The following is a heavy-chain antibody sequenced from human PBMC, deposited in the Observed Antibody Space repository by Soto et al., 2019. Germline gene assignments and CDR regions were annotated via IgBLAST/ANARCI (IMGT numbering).Heavy chain of an antibody. D-gene: IGHD6-13*01. J-gene: IGHJ4*02. CDR2: ISSSGSTI. CDR3: ARVEMQLVRGLRY. CDR1: GFTFSSYE. V-gene: IGHV3-48*03. Sequence: GGSLRLSCPASGFTFSSYEMNWVSQAPGKGLEWVSYISSSGSTIYYADSVKGRFTISRDNAKNSLYLQMNSLRAEDTAVYYCARVEMQLVRGLRYWGQGTLVTVSS.